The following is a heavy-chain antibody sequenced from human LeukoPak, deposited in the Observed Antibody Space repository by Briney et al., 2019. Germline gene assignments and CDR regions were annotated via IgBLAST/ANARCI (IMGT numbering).Heavy chain of an antibody. Sequence: SETLSLTCTVSGGSISSYYWSWIRQPPGKGLEWIGYIYYSGSTNYNPSLKSRVTISIDTSKNQFSLKLSSVTAADTAVYYCARRVAVMIVARDDDAFDIWGQGTMVTVSS. CDR3: ARRVAVMIVARDDDAFDI. D-gene: IGHD3-22*01. CDR1: GGSISSYY. J-gene: IGHJ3*02. V-gene: IGHV4-59*08. CDR2: IYYSGST.